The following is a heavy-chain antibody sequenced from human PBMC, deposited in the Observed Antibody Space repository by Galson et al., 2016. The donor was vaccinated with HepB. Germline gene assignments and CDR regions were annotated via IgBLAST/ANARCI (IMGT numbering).Heavy chain of an antibody. CDR2: IKQDGSEK. CDR1: GFTFNSYW. V-gene: IGHV3-7*01. D-gene: IGHD1-26*01. J-gene: IGHJ6*04. Sequence: TLRLSCAASGFTFNSYWMTWVRQAPGKGLEWVANIKQDGSEKYHVDSVKGRFTISRDNAKNSLYLQMNSLRAEDTAVYYCASDSRPFYSNYGYYGMDVWGKGTTVTVSS. CDR3: ASDSRPFYSNYGYYGMDV.